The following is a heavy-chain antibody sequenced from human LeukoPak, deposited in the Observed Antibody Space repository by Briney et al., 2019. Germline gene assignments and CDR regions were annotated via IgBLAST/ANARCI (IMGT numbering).Heavy chain of an antibody. CDR2: MNPNSGNT. J-gene: IGHJ4*02. CDR1: GYTFTSYD. D-gene: IGHD3-22*01. V-gene: IGHV1-8*01. CDR3: ARDTGGDYYDSSGYYYPFDY. Sequence: ASVKVSCKASGYTFTSYDINWVRQATGQGLEWMGWMNPNSGNTGYAQKFQGRVTMTRNTSISTAYMELSSLRSEDTAVYYCARDTGGDYYDSSGYYYPFDYWGQGTLVTVSS.